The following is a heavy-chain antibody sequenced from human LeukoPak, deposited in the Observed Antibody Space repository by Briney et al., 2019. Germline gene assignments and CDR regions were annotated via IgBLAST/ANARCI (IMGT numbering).Heavy chain of an antibody. CDR2: IYYSGST. Sequence: KPSETLSLTWTVSGGSISSSSYYWSWIRQPPGKGLEWIGYIYYSGSTNYNPSLKSRVTISVDTSKNQFSLKLSSVTAADTAVYYCARDLRGRVSWFDPWGQGTLVTVSS. J-gene: IGHJ5*02. D-gene: IGHD3-10*01. CDR3: ARDLRGRVSWFDP. V-gene: IGHV4-61*01. CDR1: GGSISSSSYY.